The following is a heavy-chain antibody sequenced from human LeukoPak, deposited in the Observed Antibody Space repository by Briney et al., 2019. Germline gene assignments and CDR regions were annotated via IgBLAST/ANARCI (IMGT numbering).Heavy chain of an antibody. D-gene: IGHD3-3*01. CDR3: GFQGGGTIRIEAFDV. J-gene: IGHJ3*01. CDR1: PCTFSSYL. Sequence: GGALRPSCPAPPCTFSSYLMSWVRQAPGKGLEGVSVIIGYGRDILYPHALKCRSTLSRDNSKNTLYLQINSLRDGDTPLYMCGFQGGGTIRIEAFDVWGQGTMVTISS. CDR2: IIGYGRDI. V-gene: IGHV3-23*01.